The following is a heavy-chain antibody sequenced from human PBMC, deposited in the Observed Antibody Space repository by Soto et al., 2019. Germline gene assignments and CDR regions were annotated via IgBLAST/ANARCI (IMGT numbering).Heavy chain of an antibody. V-gene: IGHV4-31*03. CDR2: VYNTETT. CDR3: GRGFYGSGGPDV. Sequence: TLSLTCSISGGAFSSGGFCCFCLRQVPGMGLEWIGHVYNTETTRYSLPLRTRLTMSIDASANLFSMKLTSVTAAATAIYYCGRGFYGSGGPDVWGQGTLVTVSS. J-gene: IGHJ4*02. D-gene: IGHD3-10*01. CDR1: GGAFSSGGFC.